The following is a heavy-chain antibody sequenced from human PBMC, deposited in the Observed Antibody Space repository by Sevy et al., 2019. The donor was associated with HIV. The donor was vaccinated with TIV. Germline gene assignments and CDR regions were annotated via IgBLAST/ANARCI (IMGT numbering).Heavy chain of an antibody. CDR1: GFTFSDYT. Sequence: GGSLRLSCAASGFTFSDYTIHWVRQAPGKGLEWVSAISGSGGSTYYADSVKGRFTISRDNSKNTLYLQMNSLRAEDTAVYYCAKDLSSTSFYGMDVWGQGTTVTVSS. V-gene: IGHV3-23*01. J-gene: IGHJ6*02. CDR2: ISGSGGST. D-gene: IGHD2-2*01. CDR3: AKDLSSTSFYGMDV.